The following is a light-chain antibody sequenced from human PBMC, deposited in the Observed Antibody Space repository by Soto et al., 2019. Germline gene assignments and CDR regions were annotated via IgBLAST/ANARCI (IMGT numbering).Light chain of an antibody. J-gene: IGKJ1*01. Sequence: EIVLTQPPGTLSLSPGERATLSCRASQSVSSSYLAWYQLKPGQAPRLLIYGASSRATGIPDRFSGSGSGTDFTLTISRLEPEDFAVYFCQQYGSLSWTFGQGTKVEIK. CDR3: QQYGSLSWT. V-gene: IGKV3-20*01. CDR1: QSVSSSY. CDR2: GAS.